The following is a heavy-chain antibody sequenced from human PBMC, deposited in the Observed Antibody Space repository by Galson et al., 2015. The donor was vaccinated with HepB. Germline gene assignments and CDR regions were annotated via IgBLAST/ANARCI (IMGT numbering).Heavy chain of an antibody. Sequence: SLRLSCAASGFTFSSYSMNWVRQAPGKGLEWVSSISSSSSYINCADSVKGRFTISRDNAKNSLYLQMNSLRAEDTAVYYGAREKRWSTIYPSSLDYWGQGTLVTVSS. CDR3: AREKRWSTIYPSSLDY. D-gene: IGHD3-9*01. J-gene: IGHJ4*02. CDR1: GFTFSSYS. CDR2: ISSSSSYI. V-gene: IGHV3-21*01.